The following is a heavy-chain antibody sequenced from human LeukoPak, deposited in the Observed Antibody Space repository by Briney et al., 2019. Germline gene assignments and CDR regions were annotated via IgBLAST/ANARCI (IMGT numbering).Heavy chain of an antibody. J-gene: IGHJ4*02. CDR3: AKDIRAAAGTKGYDY. Sequence: AGGSLRLSCAASGFTFDDYAMHWVRQAPGKGLEGVSGISWNSGSIGYADSVKGRFTISRDNAKNSLYLQMNSLRAEDTALYYCAKDIRAAAGTKGYDYWGQGTLVTVSS. CDR1: GFTFDDYA. CDR2: ISWNSGSI. D-gene: IGHD6-13*01. V-gene: IGHV3-9*01.